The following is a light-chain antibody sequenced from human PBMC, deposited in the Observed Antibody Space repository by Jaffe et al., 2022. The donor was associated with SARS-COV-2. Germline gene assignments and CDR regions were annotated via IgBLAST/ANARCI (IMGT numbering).Light chain of an antibody. Sequence: QSALTQPASVSGSRGQSITISCTGTSSDVGSFSLVSWYQQYPGKAPTLMIYEGIKRPSGISNRFSGSKSGNTASLTISGLQAEDEADYYCCSYAGGSTWNWVFGGGTKLTVL. CDR2: EGI. CDR1: SSDVGSFSL. CDR3: CSYAGGSTWNWV. V-gene: IGLV2-23*01. J-gene: IGLJ3*02.